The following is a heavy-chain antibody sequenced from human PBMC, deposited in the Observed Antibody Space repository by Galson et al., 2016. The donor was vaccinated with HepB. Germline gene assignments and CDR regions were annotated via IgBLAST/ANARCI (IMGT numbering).Heavy chain of an antibody. CDR3: ASIPLY. Sequence: ETLSLTCSVTDDSVDSASYYWSWVRQAPGKAPEWVGFIYYGGTTKYNPSLQSRVTISTDTSRNQVLLRLTSVTAADTGTYYCASIPLYWGQGTPVTVSS. CDR2: IYYGGTT. J-gene: IGHJ4*02. CDR1: DDSVDSASYY. V-gene: IGHV4-61*01.